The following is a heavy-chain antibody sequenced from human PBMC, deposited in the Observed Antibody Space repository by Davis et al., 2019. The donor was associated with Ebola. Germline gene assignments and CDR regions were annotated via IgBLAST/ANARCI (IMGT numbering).Heavy chain of an antibody. V-gene: IGHV4-34*01. CDR2: INHSGST. Sequence: SETLSLTCAVYGGSFSGYYWSWIRQPPGKGLEWIGEINHSGSTNYNPSLKSRVTISVDTSKNQFSLKLSSVTAADTAMYYCARWGMDVWGQGTTVTVSS. J-gene: IGHJ6*02. CDR1: GGSFSGYY. CDR3: ARWGMDV.